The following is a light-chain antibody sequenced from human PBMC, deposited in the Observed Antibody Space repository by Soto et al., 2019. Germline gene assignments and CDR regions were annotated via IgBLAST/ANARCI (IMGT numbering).Light chain of an antibody. Sequence: EIVLTQSPATLSLSPGERATLSCRASQSVSTYLAWYQQKPGQAPRLLIYDASKRATGIPVRFSGSGSGTDFTHTITSREPEDFGVYSYQQRSNWPPTWTFGQGTKVDIK. CDR1: QSVSTY. CDR3: QQRSNWPPTWT. V-gene: IGKV3-11*01. J-gene: IGKJ1*01. CDR2: DAS.